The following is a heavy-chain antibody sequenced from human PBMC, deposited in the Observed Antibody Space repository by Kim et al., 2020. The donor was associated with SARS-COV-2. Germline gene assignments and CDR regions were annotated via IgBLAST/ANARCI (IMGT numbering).Heavy chain of an antibody. CDR3: ARDRGYSSSWPNWFDP. J-gene: IGHJ5*02. D-gene: IGHD6-13*01. V-gene: IGHV4-39*07. CDR1: GGSISSSSYY. Sequence: SETLSLTCTVSGGSISSSSYYWGWIRQPPGQGLEWIGSIYCSGSTYYNPSLQSRVTISVDTSKNQVSLKLGSVTAAGAAVYYCARDRGYSSSWPNWFDPWGQGTLVTVSP. CDR2: IYCSGST.